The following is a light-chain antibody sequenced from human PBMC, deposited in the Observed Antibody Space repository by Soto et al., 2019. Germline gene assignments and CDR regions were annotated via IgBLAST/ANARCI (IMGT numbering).Light chain of an antibody. J-gene: IGKJ2*01. CDR2: GAS. V-gene: IGKV3-20*01. Sequence: EIVLTQSPGTLSLSPGERATISCRASQIVSSRYLAWYQQKPGQAPRLLIYGASNRATGIPDRFSGSGSGTDFTLTISRLEPEDFAVYFCQQYGSSPPFTFGQGTKVDIK. CDR1: QIVSSRY. CDR3: QQYGSSPPFT.